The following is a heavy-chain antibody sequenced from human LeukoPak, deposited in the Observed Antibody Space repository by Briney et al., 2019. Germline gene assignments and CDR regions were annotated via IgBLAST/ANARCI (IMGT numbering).Heavy chain of an antibody. Sequence: GASVKVSCKASGYTFTGYYLHWVRQAPGQGLEWMGWISAYNGNTNYAQKLQGRVTMTTDTSTSTAYMELRSLRSDDTAVYYCARNLRDPLFDYWGQGTLVTVSS. V-gene: IGHV1-18*04. CDR3: ARNLRDPLFDY. CDR2: ISAYNGNT. CDR1: GYTFTGYY. J-gene: IGHJ4*02.